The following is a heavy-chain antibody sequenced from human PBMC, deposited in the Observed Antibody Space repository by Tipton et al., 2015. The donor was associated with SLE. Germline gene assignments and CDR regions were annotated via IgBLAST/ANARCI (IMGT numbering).Heavy chain of an antibody. J-gene: IGHJ3*02. CDR3: ARGGIGSYDDAFDI. V-gene: IGHV3-48*01. CDR1: GFIFSDYS. D-gene: IGHD3-10*01. Sequence: SLRLSCAASGFIFSDYSMNWVRQAPGKGLEWVSYISSVGTTRHYGDSVRGRFTISRDNAEKSLYLQMNGLRADDTAVYYCARGGIGSYDDAFDIWGRGTTVTVSP. CDR2: ISSVGTTR.